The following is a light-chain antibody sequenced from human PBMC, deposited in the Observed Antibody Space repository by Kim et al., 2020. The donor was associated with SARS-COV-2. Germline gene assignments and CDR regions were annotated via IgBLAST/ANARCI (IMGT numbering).Light chain of an antibody. CDR1: STNIGNKE. V-gene: IGLV1-51*01. Sequence: GQKVTSTSSGGSTNIGNKEVTWYQQLPRTAPKLLIYDNNNRPSGIPDRFSGSKSGTSATLGITGLQTGDEAEYYCGTWDSSLSAVVFGGGTQLTVL. CDR2: DNN. J-gene: IGLJ2*01. CDR3: GTWDSSLSAVV.